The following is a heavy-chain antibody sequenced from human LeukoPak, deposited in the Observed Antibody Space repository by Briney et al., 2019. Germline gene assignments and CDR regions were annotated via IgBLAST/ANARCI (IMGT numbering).Heavy chain of an antibody. V-gene: IGHV4-38-2*02. CDR1: GYSINSGYY. CDR3: ARVLKGRAPFDY. J-gene: IGHJ4*02. CDR2: IYHSGST. Sequence: SETLSLTCTVSGYSINSGYYWGWIRQPPGKGLEWIGGIYHSGSTYYNPSLKSRVTISVDTSKNQFSLKLSSVTAADTAVYYCARVLKGRAPFDYWGQGTLVTVSS.